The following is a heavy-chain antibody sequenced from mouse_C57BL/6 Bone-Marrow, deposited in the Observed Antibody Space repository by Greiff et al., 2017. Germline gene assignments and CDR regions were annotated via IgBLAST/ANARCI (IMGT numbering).Heavy chain of an antibody. Sequence: VQLQQPGAELVMPGASVKLSCKASGYTFTSYWMHWVKQRPGQGLEWIGEIDPSDSYTNYNQKFKGKSTLTVDKSSSTADMQLSSLTSEDSAVYDCARRYYGSSWAMDYWGQGTSVTGSS. J-gene: IGHJ4*01. CDR1: GYTFTSYW. V-gene: IGHV1-69*01. CDR2: IDPSDSYT. D-gene: IGHD1-1*01. CDR3: ARRYYGSSWAMDY.